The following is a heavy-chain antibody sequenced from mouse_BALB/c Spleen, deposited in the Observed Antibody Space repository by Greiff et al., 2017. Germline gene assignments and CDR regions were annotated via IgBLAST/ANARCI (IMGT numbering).Heavy chain of an antibody. Sequence: QVQLQQSGAELVRPGTSVKISCKASGYTFTNYWLGWVKQRPGHGLEWIGDIYPGGSYTNYNEKFKGKATLTADTSSSTAYMQLSSLTSEDSAVYFCARSSNYGDYAMDYWGQGTSVTVSS. J-gene: IGHJ4*01. D-gene: IGHD2-5*01. CDR2: IYPGGSYT. CDR1: GYTFTNYW. V-gene: IGHV1-63*02. CDR3: ARSSNYGDYAMDY.